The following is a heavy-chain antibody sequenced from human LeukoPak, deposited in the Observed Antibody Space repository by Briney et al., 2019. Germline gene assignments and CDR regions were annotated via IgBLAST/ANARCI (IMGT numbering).Heavy chain of an antibody. Sequence: KPSETLSLTCAVYGGSFSGYYWSWIRQPPGKGLEWIGEINHSGSTNYNPSLKSRVTISVDTSKNQFSLKLSSVTAADTAVYYCARHDYDFWSGANWFDPWGQGTLVTVSS. CDR1: GGSFSGYY. CDR3: ARHDYDFWSGANWFDP. J-gene: IGHJ5*02. V-gene: IGHV4-34*01. CDR2: INHSGST. D-gene: IGHD3-3*01.